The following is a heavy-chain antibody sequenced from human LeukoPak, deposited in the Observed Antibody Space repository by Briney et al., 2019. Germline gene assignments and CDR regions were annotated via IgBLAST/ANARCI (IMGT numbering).Heavy chain of an antibody. D-gene: IGHD4-17*01. J-gene: IGHJ4*02. CDR2: ISGSGGST. Sequence: GGSLRLSCAASGFTFDDYGMSWVRQAPGKGLEWVSGLEWVSGISGSGGSTYYADSVKGRFTISRDNAKNTLYLQMNSLRAEDTAVYYCAKGYGDYVGKAFDYWGQGTLVTVSS. CDR3: AKGYGDYVGKAFDY. CDR1: GFTFDDYG. V-gene: IGHV3-23*01.